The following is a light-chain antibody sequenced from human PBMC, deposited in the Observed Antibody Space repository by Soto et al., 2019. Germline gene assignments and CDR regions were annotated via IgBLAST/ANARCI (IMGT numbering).Light chain of an antibody. Sequence: EIVLTQSPGTLSLSPGERATLSYRASQNVNSSYLAWYQQKPGQAPRLLIYGASSRATGIPDRFSGSGSGTDFTLTISRLEPEDFAVYYCQQYGSSPPITFGQGTRLEIK. J-gene: IGKJ5*01. V-gene: IGKV3-20*01. CDR3: QQYGSSPPIT. CDR1: QNVNSSY. CDR2: GAS.